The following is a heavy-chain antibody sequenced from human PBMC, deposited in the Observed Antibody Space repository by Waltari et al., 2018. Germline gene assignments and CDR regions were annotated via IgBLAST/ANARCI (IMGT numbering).Heavy chain of an antibody. J-gene: IGHJ6*02. D-gene: IGHD1-26*01. CDR3: ARSGSDIVGATIYYYYGMDV. Sequence: QVQLQESGPGLVKPSQTLSLTCTVSGGSISSGGYYWSWIRQHPGKGLEWIGYIYYSGRTDYNPSLKGRVTISVETAKNQFALKLSAVTAADTAVYYCARSGSDIVGATIYYYYGMDVWGQGTTVTVSS. CDR1: GGSISSGGYY. V-gene: IGHV4-31*03. CDR2: IYYSGRT.